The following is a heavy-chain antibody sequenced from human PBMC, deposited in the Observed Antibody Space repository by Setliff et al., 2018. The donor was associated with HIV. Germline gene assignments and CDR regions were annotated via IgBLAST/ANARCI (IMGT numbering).Heavy chain of an antibody. CDR1: GVSISSYY. Sequence: SETLSLTCNVSGVSISSYYWSWIRQPPGKGLEYIGYIYSNGGTNYNPSLKSRVTISVDTSKNQFSLRLNSVTAADTAMYYCVHSLLGAPMVDYWGQGTLVTVSS. CDR2: IYSNGGT. CDR3: VHSLLGAPMVDY. D-gene: IGHD3-16*01. J-gene: IGHJ4*02. V-gene: IGHV4-59*08.